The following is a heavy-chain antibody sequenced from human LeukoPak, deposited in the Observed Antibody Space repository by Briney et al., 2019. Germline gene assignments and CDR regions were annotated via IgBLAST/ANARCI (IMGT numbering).Heavy chain of an antibody. V-gene: IGHV4-34*01. D-gene: IGHD4-23*01. Sequence: SETLSLTCAVYGESFSGYYWSWIRQPPGKGLEWIGEINHSGSTNYNPSLKSRVTISVDTSKNQFSLKLSSVTAADTAVYYCARGSTTVVTLFDYWGQGTLVTVSS. J-gene: IGHJ4*02. CDR1: GESFSGYY. CDR2: INHSGST. CDR3: ARGSTTVVTLFDY.